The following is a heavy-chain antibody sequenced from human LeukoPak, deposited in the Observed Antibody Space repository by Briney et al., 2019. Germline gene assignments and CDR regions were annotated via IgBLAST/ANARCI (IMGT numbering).Heavy chain of an antibody. D-gene: IGHD3-10*01. CDR3: AKVSNYGSGSPFPGFDY. Sequence: GGSLRLSCAASGFTFSSYAMSWVRQAPGKGLEWVSAISGSGGSTYYADSVKGRFTISRDNSKNTLYLQMNSLRAEDTAVYYCAKVSNYGSGSPFPGFDYWGQGTLVTVSS. V-gene: IGHV3-23*01. J-gene: IGHJ4*02. CDR2: ISGSGGST. CDR1: GFTFSSYA.